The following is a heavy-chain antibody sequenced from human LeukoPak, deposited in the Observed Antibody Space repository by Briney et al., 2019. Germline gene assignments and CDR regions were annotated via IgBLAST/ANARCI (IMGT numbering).Heavy chain of an antibody. J-gene: IGHJ4*02. CDR3: AKDRYSYAFEYSDS. Sequence: GGSLRLSCAASGFTFSSYAMSWVRQAPGKGLEWVSAITGSGGSTYYADSVRGRFTISRDNSKNTLYLQMDSLRAEDTAVYYCAKDRYSYAFEYSDSWGQGTLVTVSP. CDR2: ITGSGGST. V-gene: IGHV3-23*01. D-gene: IGHD5-18*01. CDR1: GFTFSSYA.